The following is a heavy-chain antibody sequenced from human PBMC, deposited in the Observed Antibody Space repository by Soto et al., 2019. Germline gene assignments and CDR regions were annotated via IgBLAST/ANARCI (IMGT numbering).Heavy chain of an antibody. V-gene: IGHV3-30-3*01. D-gene: IGHD5-18*01. J-gene: IGHJ6*02. CDR2: ISYDGSNK. CDR3: ARDWDTAMAYYGMDV. CDR1: GSTFSSYA. Sequence: GGSLRLSCAASGSTFSSYAMHWVRQAPGKGLEWVAVISYDGSNKYYADSVKGRFTISRDNSKNTLYLQMNSLRAEDTAVYYCARDWDTAMAYYGMDVWGQGTTVTVSS.